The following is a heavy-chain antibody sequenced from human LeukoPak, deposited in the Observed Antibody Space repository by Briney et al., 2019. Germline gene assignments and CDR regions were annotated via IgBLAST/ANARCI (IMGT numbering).Heavy chain of an antibody. CDR2: ISAYNGNT. CDR1: GYTFTTYG. Sequence: ASVKVSCKASGYTFTTYGITWVRQAPGHGLEWMGWISAYNGNTNYAQKFQGRVTMTTDTSTNTAYMELRSLRSDDAAVYYRARDLIEEGYFDYWGQGTLVTVSS. J-gene: IGHJ4*02. CDR3: ARDLIEEGYFDY. V-gene: IGHV1-18*01.